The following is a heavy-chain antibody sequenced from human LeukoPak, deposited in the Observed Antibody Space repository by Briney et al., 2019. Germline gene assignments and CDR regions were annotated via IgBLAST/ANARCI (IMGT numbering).Heavy chain of an antibody. CDR3: ARDNSLDY. CDR2: IWYDGSSK. CDR1: GFTFSSYG. J-gene: IGHJ4*02. Sequence: PGGSLRLSCAASGFTFSSYGMHWVRQAPGKGLEWVAVIWYDGSSKYYADSVKGRFTISRDNSKNTLYLQMNSLRAEDTSVYYCARDNSLDYWGQGTLVTVSS. V-gene: IGHV3-33*01.